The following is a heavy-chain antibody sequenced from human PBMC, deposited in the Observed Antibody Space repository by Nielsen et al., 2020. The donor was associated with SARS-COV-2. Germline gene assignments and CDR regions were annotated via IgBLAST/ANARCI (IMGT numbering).Heavy chain of an antibody. CDR2: ISYDGSNK. CDR3: AKDKGDIAVAENFDY. CDR1: GFTFSSYA. V-gene: IGHV3-30-3*02. J-gene: IGHJ4*02. D-gene: IGHD6-19*01. Sequence: GSLRLSCAASGFTFSSYAMHWVRQAPGKGLEWVAVISYDGSNKYYADSVKGRFTISRDNSKNTLYLQMNSLRAEDTAVYYCAKDKGDIAVAENFDYWGQGTLVTVSS.